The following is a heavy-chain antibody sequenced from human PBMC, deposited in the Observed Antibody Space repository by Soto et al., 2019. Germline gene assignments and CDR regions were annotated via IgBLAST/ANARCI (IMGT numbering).Heavy chain of an antibody. J-gene: IGHJ6*02. Sequence: QVQLVESGGGVVQPGRSLRLSCAASGFTFSSYAMHWVRQARGKGLEWVAVISYDGSNKYYADSVKGRFTISRDNSKNTLYLQMNSLRAEDTAVYYCARDFSPLRDSSYYGMDVWGQGTTVTVSS. CDR2: ISYDGSNK. CDR1: GFTFSSYA. D-gene: IGHD3-10*01. CDR3: ARDFSPLRDSSYYGMDV. V-gene: IGHV3-30-3*01.